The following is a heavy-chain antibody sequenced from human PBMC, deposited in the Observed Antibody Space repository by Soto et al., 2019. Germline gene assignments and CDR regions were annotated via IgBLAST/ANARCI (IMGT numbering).Heavy chain of an antibody. J-gene: IGHJ4*02. D-gene: IGHD6-19*01. CDR1: GFTFSSYA. Sequence: EVQLLESGGGLVQPGGSLRLSCAASGFTFSSYAMTWVRQAPGKGLEWVSSIRSSDDNTYYADSVKGRFIISRDNSRSTLYLQMNSLRDEDTAVYFCAKLPVAGSSTFDYWGQGILVTVSS. CDR2: IRSSDDNT. V-gene: IGHV3-23*01. CDR3: AKLPVAGSSTFDY.